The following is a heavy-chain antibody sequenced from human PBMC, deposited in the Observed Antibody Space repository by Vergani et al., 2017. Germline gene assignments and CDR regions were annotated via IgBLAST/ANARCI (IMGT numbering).Heavy chain of an antibody. CDR3: ASLAGYYYDSSGYYYFDY. CDR2: MNPNSGNT. D-gene: IGHD3-22*01. CDR1: GYTFTSYD. J-gene: IGHJ4*02. Sequence: QVQLVQSGAEVKKPGASVKVSCKASGYTFTSYDINWVRQATGQGLEWMGWMNPNSGNTGYAQKFQGRVTMTRNTSISTAYMELSSLRSEDTAVYYCASLAGYYYDSSGYYYFDYWGQGTLVTVSS. V-gene: IGHV1-8*01.